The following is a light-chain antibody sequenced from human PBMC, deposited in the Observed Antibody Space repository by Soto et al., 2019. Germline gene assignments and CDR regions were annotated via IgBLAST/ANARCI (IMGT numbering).Light chain of an antibody. CDR1: QSVSSY. Sequence: EIVLTQSPATLSLSPGERATLSCRASQSVSSYLAWYQQKPGQAPRLLIYDASNRATGIQARFSGSGSGTDFTLTISSLEPEDFAVYYCQQRSTSLTFGGGNKVEIK. CDR3: QQRSTSLT. CDR2: DAS. J-gene: IGKJ4*01. V-gene: IGKV3-11*01.